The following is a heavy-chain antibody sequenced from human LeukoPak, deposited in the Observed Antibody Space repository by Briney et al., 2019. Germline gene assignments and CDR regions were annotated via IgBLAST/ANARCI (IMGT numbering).Heavy chain of an antibody. J-gene: IGHJ4*02. V-gene: IGHV4-4*02. Sequence: SEALSLTCGVSGGSITDTNYWTWVRQPPGKGLEWIGEVNLQGSTNYNPSLMGRVAIAVDTSENHISLQLTSVTAADTAVYYCAREGGPYRPLDYSGQGTLVTVSS. CDR3: AREGGPYRPLDY. CDR1: GGSITDTNY. CDR2: VNLQGST.